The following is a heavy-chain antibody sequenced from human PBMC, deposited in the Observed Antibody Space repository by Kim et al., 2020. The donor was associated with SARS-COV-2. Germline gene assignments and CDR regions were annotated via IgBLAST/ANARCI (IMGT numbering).Heavy chain of an antibody. V-gene: IGHV4-4*02. CDR2: IYHSGST. CDR1: GGSISSSDW. D-gene: IGHD1-26*01. Sequence: SETLSLTCAVSGGSISSSDWWSWVRQPPGKGLEWIGVIYHSGSTNYNPSLKSRVTISLDKSNNQFSLNLSSVTAADTAVYYCARDGFRWELDYWGQGTLVTVSS. CDR3: ARDGFRWELDY. J-gene: IGHJ4*02.